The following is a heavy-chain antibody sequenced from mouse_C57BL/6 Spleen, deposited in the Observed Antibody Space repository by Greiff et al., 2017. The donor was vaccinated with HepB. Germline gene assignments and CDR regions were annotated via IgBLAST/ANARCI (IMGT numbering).Heavy chain of an antibody. D-gene: IGHD1-1*01. J-gene: IGHJ2*01. CDR2: INPSSGYT. CDR1: GYTFTSYW. Sequence: VQLQQSGAELAKPGASVKLSCKASGYTFTSYWMHWVKQRPGQGLEWIGYINPSSGYTKYNQKFKDTATLTADKSSSTAYMQLSSLTYEDSAVYYCARSYYYGFDYWGQGTTLTVSS. CDR3: ARSYYYGFDY. V-gene: IGHV1-7*01.